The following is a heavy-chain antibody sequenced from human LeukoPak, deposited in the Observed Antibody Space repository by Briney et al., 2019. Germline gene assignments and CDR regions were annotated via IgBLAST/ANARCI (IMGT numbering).Heavy chain of an antibody. CDR3: ARHARGYCSSTSCYAFVYYYYMDV. Sequence: PSETLSLTCAVSGYSISSGYYWGWIRQPPGKGLEWIGSIYYSGSTYYNPSLKSRVTISVDTSKNQFSLKLSSVTAADTAVYYCARHARGYCSSTSCYAFVYYYYMDVWGKGTTVTVSS. V-gene: IGHV4-38-2*01. J-gene: IGHJ6*03. CDR2: IYYSGST. D-gene: IGHD2-2*01. CDR1: GYSISSGYY.